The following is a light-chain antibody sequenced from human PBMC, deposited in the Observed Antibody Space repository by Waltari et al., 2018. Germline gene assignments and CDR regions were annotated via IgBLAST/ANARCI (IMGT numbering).Light chain of an antibody. V-gene: IGKV1-5*03. Sequence: DIQMTQSHSTLSAPVRGRVTITCRDSETISKWVAWYQQKPGSAPQLLIYGAFILERGVPSRFSGDGSGREFTLTISNLQVDDVGTYYCQQYSRYATFGQGTRVEI. CDR3: QQYSRYAT. J-gene: IGKJ1*01. CDR2: GAF. CDR1: ETISKW.